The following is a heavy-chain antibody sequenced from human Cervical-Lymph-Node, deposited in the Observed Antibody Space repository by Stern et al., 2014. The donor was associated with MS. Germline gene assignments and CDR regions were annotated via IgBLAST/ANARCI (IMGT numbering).Heavy chain of an antibody. D-gene: IGHD6-6*01. J-gene: IGHJ4*02. V-gene: IGHV2-70*01. CDR1: GFSLTTGGMC. CDR3: ARIRGTARLIDY. CDR2: IDWDGDK. Sequence: QVTLRESGPALVKPTQTLTLTCTFSGFSLTTGGMCVTWIRQPPGKAPEWLGLIDWDGDKYYRTPLRARLTISKDTSKNQVVHTMTNMDPVDTATYYCARIRGTARLIDYWGQGTLVTVSS.